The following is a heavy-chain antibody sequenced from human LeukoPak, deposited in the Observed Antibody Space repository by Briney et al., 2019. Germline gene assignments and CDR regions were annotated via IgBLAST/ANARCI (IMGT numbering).Heavy chain of an antibody. J-gene: IGHJ4*02. CDR1: GFIFSRYE. CDR2: ISRSGSTI. Sequence: GGSLRLSCAASGFIFSRYEMNWVRQAPGRGLDWISCISRSGSTIYYADSVRGRFTISRDNGSSSLYLQMNSLRAEDTAIYYRARGPLSPALYFDSWGQGTLVTVSS. CDR3: ARGPLSPALYFDS. V-gene: IGHV3-48*03. D-gene: IGHD3-3*02.